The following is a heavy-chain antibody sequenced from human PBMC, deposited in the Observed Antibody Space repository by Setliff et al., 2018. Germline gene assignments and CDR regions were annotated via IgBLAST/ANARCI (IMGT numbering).Heavy chain of an antibody. D-gene: IGHD6-13*01. CDR3: ARGGVAATAPNGL. Sequence: GGSLRLSCAASGFTFDDYGMAWVRQAPGKGLEWVSGINWSGAGAGYADSVKGRFTISRDNTNNSLYLQMNNLRVEDTALYYCARGGVAATAPNGLWGQGTLVTVSS. J-gene: IGHJ1*01. CDR1: GFTFDDYG. CDR2: INWSGAGA. V-gene: IGHV3-20*04.